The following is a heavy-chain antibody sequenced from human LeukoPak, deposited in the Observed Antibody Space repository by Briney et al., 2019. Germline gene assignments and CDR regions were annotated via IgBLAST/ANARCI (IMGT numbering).Heavy chain of an antibody. Sequence: GSLRLSCAASGFTFSSYAMSWVRQAPGKGLEWVANIKQGGDETYYLDSVKGRFTVSRDNAKNSLYLQMNTLRAEDTAVYYCARDPQYSYDDTGTFDSWGQGTLVTVSS. V-gene: IGHV3-7*01. CDR2: IKQGGDET. CDR1: GFTFSSYA. J-gene: IGHJ4*02. CDR3: ARDPQYSYDDTGTFDS. D-gene: IGHD3-22*01.